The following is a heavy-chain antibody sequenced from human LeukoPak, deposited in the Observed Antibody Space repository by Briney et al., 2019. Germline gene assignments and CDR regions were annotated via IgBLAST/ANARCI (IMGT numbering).Heavy chain of an antibody. CDR1: GFTFSSYW. CDR2: IKQDGSEK. D-gene: IGHD2-2*01. J-gene: IGHJ3*02. Sequence: GGSLRLSCAASGFTFSSYWMSWVRQAPGKGLEWVANIKQDGSEKYYVDSVKGRFTISRDNAKNSLYLQMNSLRAEDTAVYYCARSDIVVVPAAFDIWGQGTMVTVSS. CDR3: ARSDIVVVPAAFDI. V-gene: IGHV3-7*01.